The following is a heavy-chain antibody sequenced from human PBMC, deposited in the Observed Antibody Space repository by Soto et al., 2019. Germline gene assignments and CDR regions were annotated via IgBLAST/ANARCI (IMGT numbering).Heavy chain of an antibody. D-gene: IGHD6-19*01. V-gene: IGHV1-3*01. CDR1: GYTFTSYP. Sequence: ASVKVSCKASGYTFTSYPMHWVRQAPGQRLEWMGWIKAGNGNTKYSQNFQGRVTITTDTSTSTAYMELRSLRSDDTAVYYCARDPGIAVEAFDIWGQGTMVTVSS. CDR3: ARDPGIAVEAFDI. J-gene: IGHJ3*02. CDR2: IKAGNGNT.